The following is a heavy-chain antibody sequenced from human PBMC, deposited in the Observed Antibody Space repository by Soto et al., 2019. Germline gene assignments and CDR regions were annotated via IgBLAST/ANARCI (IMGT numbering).Heavy chain of an antibody. CDR3: ARDTFGVVVAKNYYYYYMDV. V-gene: IGHV1-69*08. J-gene: IGHJ6*03. CDR1: GGTFSSYT. CDR2: IIPILGIA. Sequence: QVQLVQSGAEVKKPGSSVKVSCKASGGTFSSYTISWVRQAPGQGLEWMGRIIPILGIANYAQKFQGRVTITADKSTSTAYMELSSLRSEDTAVYYCARDTFGVVVAKNYYYYYMDVWGKGTPVTVSS. D-gene: IGHD2-15*01.